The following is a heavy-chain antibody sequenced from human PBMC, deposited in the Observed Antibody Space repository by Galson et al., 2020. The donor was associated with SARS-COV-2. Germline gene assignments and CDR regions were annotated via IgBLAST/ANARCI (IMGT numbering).Heavy chain of an antibody. CDR2: VSGSGGKT. J-gene: IGHJ4*02. Sequence: GESLKISCAASGFSFSSHVMSWVRQASGKGLEWVSGVSGSGGKTYYADSVKGRFTISRDNSKNTVFLQMNSLRAEDTAVYYCATAPDRGYWGQGTLVTVSS. CDR1: GFSFSSHV. V-gene: IGHV3-23*01. CDR3: ATAPDRGY.